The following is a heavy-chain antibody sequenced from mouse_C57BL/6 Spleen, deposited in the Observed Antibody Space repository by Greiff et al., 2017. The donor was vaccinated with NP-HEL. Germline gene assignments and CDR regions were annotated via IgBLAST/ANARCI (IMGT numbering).Heavy chain of an antibody. D-gene: IGHD2-4*01. J-gene: IGHJ1*03. CDR3: ALIYYDYPGYFDV. CDR2: IYPGDGDT. Sequence: VKLMESGAELVKPGASVKISCKASGYAFSSYWMNWVKQRPGKGLEWIGQIYPGDGDTNYNGKFKGQATLTADKSSSTAYMQLSSLTSEDSAVYFCALIYYDYPGYFDVWGTGTTVTVSS. V-gene: IGHV1-80*01. CDR1: GYAFSSYW.